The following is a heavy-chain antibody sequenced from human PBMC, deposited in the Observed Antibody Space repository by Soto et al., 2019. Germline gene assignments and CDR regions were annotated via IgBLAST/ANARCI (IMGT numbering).Heavy chain of an antibody. J-gene: IGHJ3*02. CDR2: INSDGSST. CDR3: ASQKKGCSGGSCYSYAFDI. Sequence: EVQLVESGGGLVQPGGSLRLSCAASGFTFSSYWMHWVRQAPGKGLVWVSRINSDGSSTSYADSVKGRFTISRDNAKNTLYLQRNSLRAEDTAVYYCASQKKGCSGGSCYSYAFDIWGQGTMVTVSS. CDR1: GFTFSSYW. D-gene: IGHD2-15*01. V-gene: IGHV3-74*01.